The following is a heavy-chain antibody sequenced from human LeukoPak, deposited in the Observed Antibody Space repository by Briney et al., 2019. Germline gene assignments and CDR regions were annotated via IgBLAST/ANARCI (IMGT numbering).Heavy chain of an antibody. CDR2: INPNSGGT. CDR3: ARSYSGFGYALHDY. Sequence: GSLKVSCKASGYTFTDYYIHWVRQAPGQGLEWMGWINPNSGGTNYAQKFQGRVTMTRDTSISTAYMELSSLRSDDTAMYYCARSYSGFGYALHDYWGQGTLVTV. D-gene: IGHD1-26*01. CDR1: GYTFTDYY. J-gene: IGHJ4*02. V-gene: IGHV1-2*02.